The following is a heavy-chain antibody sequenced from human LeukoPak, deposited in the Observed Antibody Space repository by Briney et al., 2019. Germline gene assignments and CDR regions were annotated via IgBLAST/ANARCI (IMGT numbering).Heavy chain of an antibody. CDR1: GGSISNYY. CDR3: ARFGITAVQGGKYYFDY. V-gene: IGHV4-59*08. J-gene: IGHJ4*02. CDR2: IYYSGAT. D-gene: IGHD3-10*01. Sequence: SETLSLTCTVSGGSISNYYWSWIRQPPGKGLEWIGHIYYSGATKYNPSLKSRITISVDTSKNQFSLMLSSVTAADTAVYYCARFGITAVQGGKYYFDYWGQGTLVTVSS.